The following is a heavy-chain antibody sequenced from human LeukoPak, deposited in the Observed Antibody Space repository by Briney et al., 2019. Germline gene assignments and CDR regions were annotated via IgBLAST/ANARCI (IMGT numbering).Heavy chain of an antibody. Sequence: ASVKVSCKASGYTFTGYYMHWVRQAPGQGLEWMGWINPNSGGTNYAQKFQGRVTMTRDTSISTACMELSRLRSDDTAVYYCARGVAGSYYYYYMDVWGKGTTVTISS. J-gene: IGHJ6*03. CDR3: ARGVAGSYYYYYMDV. CDR1: GYTFTGYY. V-gene: IGHV1-2*02. D-gene: IGHD6-19*01. CDR2: INPNSGGT.